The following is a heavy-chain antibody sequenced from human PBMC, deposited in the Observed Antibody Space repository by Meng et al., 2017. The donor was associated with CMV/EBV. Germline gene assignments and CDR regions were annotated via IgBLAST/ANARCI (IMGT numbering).Heavy chain of an antibody. Sequence: SETLSLTYTVSGGSISSSSYYWGWIRQPPGKGLEWIGSIYYSGSTYYNPSLKSRVTISVDTSKNQFSLKLSSVTAADTAVYYCARKITMVRGVISRESWFDYWGQGTLVAVSS. CDR3: ARKITMVRGVISRESWFDY. CDR2: IYYSGST. J-gene: IGHJ4*02. V-gene: IGHV4-39*01. CDR1: GGSISSSSYY. D-gene: IGHD3-10*01.